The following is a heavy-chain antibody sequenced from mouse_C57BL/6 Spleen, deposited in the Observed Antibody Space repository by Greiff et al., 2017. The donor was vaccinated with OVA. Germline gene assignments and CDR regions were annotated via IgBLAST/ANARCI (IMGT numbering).Heavy chain of an antibody. J-gene: IGHJ4*01. D-gene: IGHD1-1*01. V-gene: IGHV1-15*01. CDR3: TRYYYGSRRAMDY. CDR1: GYTFTDYE. CDR2: IDPETGGT. Sequence: VQLQQSGAELVRPGASVTLSCKASGYTFTDYEMHWVKQTPVHGLEWIGAIDPETGGTAYNQKFKGKAILTADKSSSTAYMELRSLTSEDSAVYYCTRYYYGSRRAMDYWGQGTSVTVSS.